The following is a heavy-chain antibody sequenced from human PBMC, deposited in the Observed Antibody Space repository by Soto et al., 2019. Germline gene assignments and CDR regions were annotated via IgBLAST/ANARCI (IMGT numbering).Heavy chain of an antibody. J-gene: IGHJ5*02. V-gene: IGHV4-59*05. CDR3: ARRDCSSTSCYSWVANWFDP. Sequence: SETLSLTCTVSGGSISSYYWSWIRQPPGKGLEWIGSIYYSGSTYYNPSLKSRVTISVGTSKNQFSLKLSSVTAADTAVYYCARRDCSSTSCYSWVANWFDPWGQGTLVTVSS. CDR2: IYYSGST. D-gene: IGHD2-2*02. CDR1: GGSISSYY.